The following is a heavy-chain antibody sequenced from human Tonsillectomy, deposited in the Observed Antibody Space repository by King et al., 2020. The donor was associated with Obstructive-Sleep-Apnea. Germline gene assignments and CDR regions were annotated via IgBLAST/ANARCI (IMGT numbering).Heavy chain of an antibody. V-gene: IGHV1-18*04. CDR3: ARDGAVVVVRRYYLDY. CDR1: GYTFTSYG. CDR2: VSAYNGNT. J-gene: IGHJ4*02. Sequence: HVQLVESGAEVKKPGASVKVSCKASGYTFTSYGISWVRQAPGQGLEWMGWVSAYNGNTNYAQKLQGGVTMTTDTSTSTAYMELRSLRSDDTAVYYCARDGAVVVVRRYYLDYWGQGTLVTVSS. D-gene: IGHD3-22*01.